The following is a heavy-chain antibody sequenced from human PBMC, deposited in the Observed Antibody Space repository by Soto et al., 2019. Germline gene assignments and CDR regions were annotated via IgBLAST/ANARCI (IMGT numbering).Heavy chain of an antibody. D-gene: IGHD3-3*02. CDR2: IIPIFGTA. CDR3: ESHFQPPFRKRLDYYYYGMDV. Sequence: ASVKVSCKASGGTFSSYAISWVRQAPGQGLEWMGGIIPIFGTANYAQKFQGRVTITADESTSTAYMEMSSLRSENTAEYNCESHFQPPFRKRLDYYYYGMDVWGQGTTVTVSS. J-gene: IGHJ6*02. CDR1: GGTFSSYA. V-gene: IGHV1-69*13.